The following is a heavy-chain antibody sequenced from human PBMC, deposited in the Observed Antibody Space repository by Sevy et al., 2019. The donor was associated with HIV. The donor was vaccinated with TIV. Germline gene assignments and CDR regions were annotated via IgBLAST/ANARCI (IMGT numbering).Heavy chain of an antibody. CDR2: IRGSGDGI. CDR3: VKRKLLRDYFYYMDV. Sequence: GGSLRLSCVASGFTFSNSAMSWVRQAPGKGLQWVSFIRGSGDGIFYADSAKGRFTISRDNSKNTLYLQMNALRVEDTAVYDCVKRKLLRDYFYYMDVWGKGTTVTVSS. CDR1: GFTFSNSA. J-gene: IGHJ6*03. V-gene: IGHV3-23*01.